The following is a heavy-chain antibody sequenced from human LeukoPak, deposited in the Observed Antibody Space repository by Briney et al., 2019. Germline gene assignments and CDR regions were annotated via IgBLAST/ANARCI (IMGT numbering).Heavy chain of an antibody. Sequence: GRSLRLSCAASGFTFSSYGMHWASQGPGNGLEWVEVIWYDGSNKYYADSVKGRFTISRDNSKNTLYLQMNSLRAEDTAVYYCARAPYGSGSYYPNLGFDYWGQGTLVTVSS. D-gene: IGHD3-10*01. CDR3: ARAPYGSGSYYPNLGFDY. CDR1: GFTFSSYG. V-gene: IGHV3-33*01. CDR2: IWYDGSNK. J-gene: IGHJ4*02.